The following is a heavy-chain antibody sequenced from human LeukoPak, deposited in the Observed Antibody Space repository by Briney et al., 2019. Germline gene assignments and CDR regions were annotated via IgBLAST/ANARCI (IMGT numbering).Heavy chain of an antibody. CDR3: ARDGLGYCSSTSCAHDAFDI. D-gene: IGHD2-2*01. J-gene: IGHJ3*02. V-gene: IGHV3-21*01. Sequence: GGSLRLSCAASGFTFSSYSMNWVRQAPGKGLEWVSSISSSSSYIYYADSVKGRFTISRDNAKNSLYLQMNSLRAEDTAVYYCARDGLGYCSSTSCAHDAFDIWGQGTMVTVSS. CDR2: ISSSSSYI. CDR1: GFTFSSYS.